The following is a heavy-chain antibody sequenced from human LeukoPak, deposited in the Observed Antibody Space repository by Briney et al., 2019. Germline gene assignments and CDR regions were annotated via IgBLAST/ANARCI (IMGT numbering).Heavy chain of an antibody. D-gene: IGHD3-10*01. CDR3: ARRILWFGDYYFDY. V-gene: IGHV4-59*12. CDR1: GGSFSGYY. CDR2: IYYSGST. Sequence: SETLSLTCAVYGGSFSGYYWSWIRQPPGKGLEWIGYIYYSGSTNYNPSLKSRVTISVDTSKNQFSLKLSSVTAADTAVYYCARRILWFGDYYFDYWGQGTLVTVSS. J-gene: IGHJ4*02.